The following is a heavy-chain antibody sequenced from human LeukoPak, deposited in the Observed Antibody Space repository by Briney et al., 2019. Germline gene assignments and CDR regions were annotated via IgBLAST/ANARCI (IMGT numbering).Heavy chain of an antibody. CDR2: ISSSSSYI. Sequence: GGSLRLSCAASGFTFSSYSMNWVRQAPGKGLEWVSSISSSSSYIYYADSVKGRFTISRDNAKNSLYLQMNSLRAEDTAVYYCARDSNGGYYFDYWGQGTLVTVSS. CDR3: ARDSNGGYYFDY. D-gene: IGHD3-16*01. V-gene: IGHV3-21*01. J-gene: IGHJ4*02. CDR1: GFTFSSYS.